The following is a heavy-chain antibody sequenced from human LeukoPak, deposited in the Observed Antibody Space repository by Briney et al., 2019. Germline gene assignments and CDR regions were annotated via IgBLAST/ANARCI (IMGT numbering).Heavy chain of an antibody. J-gene: IGHJ3*02. Sequence: SQTLSLTCAISGDSVSSNIAAWHWIRQSPSRGLEWLGRTYHKSKWYNDYAVSVKSRITINPDTSKNQFSLQLNSVTPEDTAVYYCARDFYSSSWLGSAFDIWGQGTMVTVSS. CDR3: ARDFYSSSWLGSAFDI. CDR1: GDSVSSNIAA. V-gene: IGHV6-1*01. CDR2: TYHKSKWYN. D-gene: IGHD6-13*01.